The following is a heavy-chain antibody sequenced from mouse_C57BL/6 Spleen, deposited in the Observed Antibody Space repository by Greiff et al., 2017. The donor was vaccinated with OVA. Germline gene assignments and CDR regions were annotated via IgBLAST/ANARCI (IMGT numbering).Heavy chain of an antibody. D-gene: IGHD1-1*01. Sequence: EVQLQQSGPELVKPGASVKISCKASGYTFTDYYMNWVKQSHGKSLEWIGDINPNNGGTSYNQKFKGKATLTVDKSSSTAYMELRSLTSEDSAVYYCARGVTTVVALYAMDYWGQGTSVTVSS. J-gene: IGHJ4*01. CDR3: ARGVTTVVALYAMDY. CDR1: GYTFTDYY. V-gene: IGHV1-26*01. CDR2: INPNNGGT.